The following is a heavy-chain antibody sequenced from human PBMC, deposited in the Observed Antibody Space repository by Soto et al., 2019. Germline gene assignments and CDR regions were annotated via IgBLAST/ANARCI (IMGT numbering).Heavy chain of an antibody. V-gene: IGHV4-34*01. CDR1: GESFNGYY. D-gene: IGHD6-13*01. Sequence: PSETLSLTCTAYGESFNGYYWSWIRQPPGKGLEWIGEIHHSGSTNYNPSLKSRVNFSIDTSKRQFSLKVRSVTAADTAVYYCARGKRGSSWYRGEEKYYYYGMDVWGQGTPVTVSS. CDR3: ARGKRGSSWYRGEEKYYYYGMDV. CDR2: IHHSGST. J-gene: IGHJ6*02.